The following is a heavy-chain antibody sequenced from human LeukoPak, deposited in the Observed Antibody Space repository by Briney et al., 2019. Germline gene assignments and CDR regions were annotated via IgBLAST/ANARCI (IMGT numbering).Heavy chain of an antibody. Sequence: PGGSLRLSCAASGFTFSSYGMSWVRQAPGKGLEWVAAISGSGGSTYYADSVKGRFTISRDNSKNTLYLQMNSLRAEDTAVYYCAKDAAGPRGYYFDYWGQGTLVTVSS. CDR1: GFTFSSYG. J-gene: IGHJ4*02. CDR3: AKDAAGPRGYYFDY. CDR2: ISGSGGST. D-gene: IGHD6-19*01. V-gene: IGHV3-23*01.